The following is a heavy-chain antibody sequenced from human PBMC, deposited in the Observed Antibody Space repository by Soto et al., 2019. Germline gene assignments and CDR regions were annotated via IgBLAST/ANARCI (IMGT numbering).Heavy chain of an antibody. CDR3: AREVEWLVPFFDY. V-gene: IGHV1-3*05. Sequence: QVQLVQSGAEEKKPGASVKVSCKASGYTFTSYAMHLVRQAPGQRLEWMGWINAGNGNTKYSQKFQGRVTITRDTSASTAYMELSSLRSEDTAVYYCAREVEWLVPFFDYWGQGTLVTVSS. CDR2: INAGNGNT. J-gene: IGHJ4*02. D-gene: IGHD6-19*01. CDR1: GYTFTSYA.